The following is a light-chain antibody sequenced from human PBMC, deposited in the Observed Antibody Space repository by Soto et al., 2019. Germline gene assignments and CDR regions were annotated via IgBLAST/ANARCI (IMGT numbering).Light chain of an antibody. CDR1: HNINRY. CDR2: GAS. CDR3: QQYKNWPWT. J-gene: IGKJ1*01. V-gene: IGKV3-15*01. Sequence: EIVMTQSPASLSVSPGERATLSCTASHNINRYLAWYQQMPGQAPRLLIHGASTLAIGVPARFSGSGSGTEFTLTISSLQSKDSAIYYCQQYKNWPWTFGQGSKVEI.